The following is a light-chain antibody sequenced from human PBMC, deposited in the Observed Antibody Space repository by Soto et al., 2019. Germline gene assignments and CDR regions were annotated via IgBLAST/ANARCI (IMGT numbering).Light chain of an antibody. J-gene: IGKJ5*01. Sequence: EILMTQSPDTLSVSPGESATLSCRASQRVYSNLAWYQQRPGQAPRLLIYGASTRATGIPARFSGSGSGTEFTLTISSLQSEDFAVYYCQQYDNWITFGRGTRLEIK. CDR3: QQYDNWIT. CDR1: QRVYSN. V-gene: IGKV3-15*01. CDR2: GAS.